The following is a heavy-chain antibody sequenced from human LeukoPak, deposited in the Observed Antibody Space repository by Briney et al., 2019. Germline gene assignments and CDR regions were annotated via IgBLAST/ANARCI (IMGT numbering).Heavy chain of an antibody. V-gene: IGHV1-2*02. J-gene: IGHJ4*02. CDR2: INPNSGGT. CDR3: ARDSGSYYRSFYSDY. Sequence: ASVKVSCKASGYTFTGYYMHWVRQAPGQGLEWMGWINPNSGGTSYAQKFQGRVTMTRDTSISTAYMELSRLRSDDTAVYYCARDSGSYYRSFYSDYWGQGTLVTVSS. D-gene: IGHD1-26*01. CDR1: GYTFTGYY.